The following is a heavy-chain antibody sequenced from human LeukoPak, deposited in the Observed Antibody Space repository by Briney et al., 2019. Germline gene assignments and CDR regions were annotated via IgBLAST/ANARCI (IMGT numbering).Heavy chain of an antibody. CDR3: ARLDKYGDYGLGDFDY. J-gene: IGHJ4*02. CDR1: GYTFTGYY. D-gene: IGHD4-17*01. Sequence: ASVKVSCKASGYTFTGYYMHWVRQAPGQGLEWTGWINPNSGGTNYAQKFQGRVTMTRDTSISTAYMELSRLRSDDTAVYYCARLDKYGDYGLGDFDYWGQGTLVTVSS. V-gene: IGHV1-2*02. CDR2: INPNSGGT.